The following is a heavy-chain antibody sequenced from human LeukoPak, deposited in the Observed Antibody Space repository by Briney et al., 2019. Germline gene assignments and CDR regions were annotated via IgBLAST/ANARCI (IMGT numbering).Heavy chain of an antibody. D-gene: IGHD5-24*01. Sequence: GASVKVSCKASGYTFTSYDINWVRQATGQGLEWMGWMNPNSGNTGYAQKFQGRVIMTTDTSTSTAYMELRSLRFDDTAAYYCARDPDGNLDFDYWGQGTLVTVSS. J-gene: IGHJ4*02. CDR3: ARDPDGNLDFDY. V-gene: IGHV1-8*01. CDR1: GYTFTSYD. CDR2: MNPNSGNT.